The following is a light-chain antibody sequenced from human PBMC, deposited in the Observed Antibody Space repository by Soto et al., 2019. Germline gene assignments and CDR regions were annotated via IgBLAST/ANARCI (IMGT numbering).Light chain of an antibody. CDR1: SVDVGGYNY. CDR3: SSYTRSSTLV. CDR2: HVS. Sequence: QSALTQPASVSGSPGQSSTISCTGTSVDVGGYNYVSWYQQHPGKAPKLMIYHVSKRPSGVSDRFSGSKSGNTASLTISGLQAEDEADYYCSSYTRSSTLVFGGGTKVTV. V-gene: IGLV2-14*03. J-gene: IGLJ2*01.